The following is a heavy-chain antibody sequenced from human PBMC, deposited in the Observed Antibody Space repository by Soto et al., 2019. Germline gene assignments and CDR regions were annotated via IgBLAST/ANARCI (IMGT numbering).Heavy chain of an antibody. CDR3: AKDATRTNGWYHFDY. CDR1: GFTFSYFA. Sequence: EVQLLESGGGLVQPGGSLRLSCAASGFTFSYFAMGWVRQAPGKGLEWVSVLTDRGDTTYYTDSVKGRFTISRDNSKNTLYLQMNSRRAEDTAVYYCAKDATRTNGWYHFDYWGQGALVTVSS. J-gene: IGHJ4*02. V-gene: IGHV3-23*01. D-gene: IGHD6-19*01. CDR2: LTDRGDTT.